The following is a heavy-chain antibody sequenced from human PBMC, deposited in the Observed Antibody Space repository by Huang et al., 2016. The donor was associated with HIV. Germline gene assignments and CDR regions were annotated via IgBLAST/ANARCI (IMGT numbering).Heavy chain of an antibody. J-gene: IGHJ4*02. Sequence: EVQLVESGGGLVQPGGSLRLSCAASGLTFRDFWMAWARQAPGKGLEWVANIKQDGSDKYYVDSLKGRFTISRDNAKNSLYLQMNNLRPEDTAVYFCARDSGSSWYEVSYWGQGTLVTVSS. D-gene: IGHD6-13*01. CDR2: IKQDGSDK. CDR1: GLTFRDFW. CDR3: ARDSGSSWYEVSY. V-gene: IGHV3-7*01.